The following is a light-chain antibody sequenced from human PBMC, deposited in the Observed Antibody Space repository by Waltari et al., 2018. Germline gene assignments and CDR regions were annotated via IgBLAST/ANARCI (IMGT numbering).Light chain of an antibody. J-gene: IGKJ4*01. V-gene: IGKV4-1*01. CDR2: WAS. CDR3: QQYSTVPVT. CDR1: QRILSASNNKNY. Sequence: DIVMTQSPDSLAVSLGERATINCESSQRILSASNNKNYIAWYQQKPGQPPKLLIHWASTRQSGGPDRFSASGSGTDFTLTISSLQAEDVAVYYCQQYSTVPVTFGGGNKVEIK.